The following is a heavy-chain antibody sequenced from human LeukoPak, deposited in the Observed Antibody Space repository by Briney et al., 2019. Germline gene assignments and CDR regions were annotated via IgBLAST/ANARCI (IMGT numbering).Heavy chain of an antibody. Sequence: PGGSLRLSCAASGFTFSSYAMSWVRQAPGKGLEWVSSISGSGSSTYYAGSVKGRFTISRDNSKNTLYLQVNSLRAEDTAVYYCAKNGIQRGYYYYGMDVWGQGTTVTVSS. D-gene: IGHD3-10*01. J-gene: IGHJ6*02. V-gene: IGHV3-23*01. CDR1: GFTFSSYA. CDR2: ISGSGSST. CDR3: AKNGIQRGYYYYGMDV.